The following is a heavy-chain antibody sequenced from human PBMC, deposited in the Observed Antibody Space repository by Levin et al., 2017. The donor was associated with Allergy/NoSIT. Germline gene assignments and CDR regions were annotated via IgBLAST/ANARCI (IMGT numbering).Heavy chain of an antibody. CDR3: ARSAATGWFDP. CDR1: GGSISSGSYY. CDR2: IYTSGTT. D-gene: IGHD1-14*01. J-gene: IGHJ5*02. V-gene: IGHV4-61*02. Sequence: SETLSLTCTVSGGSISSGSYYWSWIRQPAGKGLEWIGRIYTSGTTNYNPSLKSRVTISVDTSKNQFSLKLSSVTAADTAVFYCARSAATGWFDPWGQGTLVTVSS.